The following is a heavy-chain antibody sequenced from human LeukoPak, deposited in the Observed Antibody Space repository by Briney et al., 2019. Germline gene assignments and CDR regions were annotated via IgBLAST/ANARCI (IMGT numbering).Heavy chain of an antibody. Sequence: RGSLRLPCAASGFTLSSYWMHWVCQVPGKGLVWVSRINSDGSSTSYADSVKGRFTISRDNAKNTLYLQMNSLRAEDTAVYYCARAISYTNYGMDVWGQGTTVTVSS. V-gene: IGHV3-74*01. J-gene: IGHJ6*02. D-gene: IGHD4-11*01. CDR3: ARAISYTNYGMDV. CDR2: INSDGSST. CDR1: GFTLSSYW.